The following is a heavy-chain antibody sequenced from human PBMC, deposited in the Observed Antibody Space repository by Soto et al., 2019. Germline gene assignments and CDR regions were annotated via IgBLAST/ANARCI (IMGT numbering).Heavy chain of an antibody. J-gene: IGHJ4*02. Sequence: ASVKVSCKASGYTFTIYAMHWVRQAPGQRPEWMGWINAGSGNTGYSQKFQGRVTITRNTSISTAYMELSSLRSEDTAVYYCARGSTSYDFWSGYYTDYWGQGTLVTVSS. V-gene: IGHV1-3*01. CDR1: GYTFTIYA. D-gene: IGHD3-3*01. CDR3: ARGSTSYDFWSGYYTDY. CDR2: INAGSGNT.